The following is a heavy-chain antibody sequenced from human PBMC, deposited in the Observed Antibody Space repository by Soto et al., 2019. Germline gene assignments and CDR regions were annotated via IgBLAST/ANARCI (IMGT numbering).Heavy chain of an antibody. CDR3: ASRGVDYYDSRRSGFDP. Sequence: SVKVSCKASGGTFSSYAISWVRQAPGQGLEWMGGIIPIFGTANYAQKFQGRVTITADESTSTAYMELSSLRSEDTAVYYCASRGVDYYDSRRSGFDPWGQGTLVTVSS. D-gene: IGHD3-22*01. V-gene: IGHV1-69*13. J-gene: IGHJ5*02. CDR2: IIPIFGTA. CDR1: GGTFSSYA.